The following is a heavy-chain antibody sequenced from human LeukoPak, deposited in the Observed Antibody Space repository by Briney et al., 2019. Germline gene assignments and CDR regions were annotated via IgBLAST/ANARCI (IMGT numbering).Heavy chain of an antibody. Sequence: PSETLSLTCAVYGGSFSGYYWSWIRQPPGKGLEGIGEINHSGSTNYNPSLKRRVTISVDTSKNQFSLKLSSVTAADTAVYYCARGGGRYFDWLSPKYFDYWGQGTLVTVSS. CDR2: INHSGST. J-gene: IGHJ4*02. CDR1: GGSFSGYY. V-gene: IGHV4-34*01. D-gene: IGHD3-9*01. CDR3: ARGGGRYFDWLSPKYFDY.